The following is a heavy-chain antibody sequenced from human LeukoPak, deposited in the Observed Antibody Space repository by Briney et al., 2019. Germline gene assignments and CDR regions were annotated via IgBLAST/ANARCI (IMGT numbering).Heavy chain of an antibody. CDR1: GFTFRSYE. V-gene: IGHV3-48*03. CDR3: ARESYDRSGNYPRDFDS. J-gene: IGHJ4*02. Sequence: GGSLRLSCAATGFTFRSYEMNWVRQAPGKGLEWASYISGSGSVIHYADSVKGRFTISRDDANSFLYLQMSSLRAQDTAVYYCARESYDRSGNYPRDFDSWGQGTLVTVSS. CDR2: ISGSGSVI. D-gene: IGHD3-22*01.